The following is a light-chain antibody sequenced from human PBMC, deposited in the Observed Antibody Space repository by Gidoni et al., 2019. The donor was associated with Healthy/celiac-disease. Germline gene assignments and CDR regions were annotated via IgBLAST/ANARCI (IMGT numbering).Light chain of an antibody. CDR2: KAS. V-gene: IGKV1-5*03. Sequence: DIQMTQSPSTLSASVGDRVTITCRASQSISSWLAWYQHQPGKAPKLLIYKASSLESGVPSRFSGSGSGTEFTLTISRLQPDDFATYYCQQYNSYSWTFGQGTKVEIK. CDR1: QSISSW. J-gene: IGKJ1*01. CDR3: QQYNSYSWT.